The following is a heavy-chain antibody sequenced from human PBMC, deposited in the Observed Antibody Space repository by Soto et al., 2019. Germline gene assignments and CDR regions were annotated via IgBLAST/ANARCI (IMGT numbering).Heavy chain of an antibody. CDR1: GGSFRNYY. Sequence: SETLSLTCGVYGGSFRNYYWIWVRQPPGKGLEWIGEVNHSGEATYNPSLQSRITISLDTSNNQFSLKLSSVTAADTAVYYCVREGGDNWFDPWGQGTLVTVSS. CDR3: VREGGDNWFDP. D-gene: IGHD3-16*01. V-gene: IGHV4-34*01. CDR2: VNHSGEA. J-gene: IGHJ5*02.